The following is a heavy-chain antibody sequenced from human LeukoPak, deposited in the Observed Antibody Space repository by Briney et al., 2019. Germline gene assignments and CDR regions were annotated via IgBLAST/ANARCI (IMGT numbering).Heavy chain of an antibody. V-gene: IGHV4-4*07. Sequence: SETLSLTCTVSGGSISSYYWSWIRQPAEKGLEWIGRIYTSGSTNYNPSLKSRVTMSVDTSKNQFSLKLSSVTAADTAVYYCARSTEWSRFFHYYYYLDVWGKGTTVTVSS. J-gene: IGHJ6*03. CDR3: ARSTEWSRFFHYYYYLDV. CDR1: GGSISSYY. CDR2: IYTSGST. D-gene: IGHD1-14*01.